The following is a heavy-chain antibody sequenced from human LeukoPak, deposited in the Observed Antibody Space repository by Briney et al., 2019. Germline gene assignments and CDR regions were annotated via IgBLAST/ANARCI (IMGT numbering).Heavy chain of an antibody. CDR1: GFTFSSYG. CDR3: ARGGIAVAGKGDNFDY. CDR2: IWFDGSNK. J-gene: IGHJ4*02. Sequence: GRSLRLSCAASGFTFSSYGMHWVRQAPGKGLEWVAVIWFDGSNKNYADSVKGRFTISRDNSKNTVYLQMNSLRAEDTAVYYCARGGIAVAGKGDNFDYWGQGTLVTVSS. D-gene: IGHD6-19*01. V-gene: IGHV3-33*01.